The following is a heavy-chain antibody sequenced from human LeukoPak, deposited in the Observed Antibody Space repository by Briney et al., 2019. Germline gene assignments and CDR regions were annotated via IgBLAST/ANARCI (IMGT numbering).Heavy chain of an antibody. CDR2: IDWEDDK. CDR1: GFSLNTLGMG. CDR3: ARAPPNIAVVGTWFDY. Sequence: SGPTLVNPTQTLTLTCTFSGFSLNTLGMGVSWIRQPPGKALRWLARIDWEDDKYYNTYLKTRLTISKDTSRKQVVLRMTNMDPVDTATYFCARAPPNIAVVGTWFDYWGQGILVTVSS. V-gene: IGHV2-70*11. J-gene: IGHJ4*02. D-gene: IGHD6-19*01.